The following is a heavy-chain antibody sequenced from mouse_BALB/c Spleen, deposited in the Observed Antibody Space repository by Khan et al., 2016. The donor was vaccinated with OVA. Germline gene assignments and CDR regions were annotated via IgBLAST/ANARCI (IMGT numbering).Heavy chain of an antibody. V-gene: IGHV3-2*02. D-gene: IGHD1-1*01. CDR3: ARVYGGDFDY. CDR2: ISYSGNT. Sequence: QLEESGPGLVKPSQSLSLTCTVTGYSITTDYAWNWIRQFPGNILEWMGFISYSGNTKYNPSLKSRISITRDTSKNQFFLQLKSVTTEDTARYYCARVYGGDFDYWGQGTTLTVSS. CDR1: GYSITTDYA. J-gene: IGHJ2*01.